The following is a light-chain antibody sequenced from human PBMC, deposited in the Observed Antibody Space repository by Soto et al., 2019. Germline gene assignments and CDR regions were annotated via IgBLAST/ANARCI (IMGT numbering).Light chain of an antibody. Sequence: QSVLTQPASVSGSPGQSITISCTGTSSDVGGYNYVSWYQHHPGKAPKLMIFEVSYRPSGVSDRFSGSKSGNTASLTISGLQAEDEAVYYCTSYTRSSTVLFGGGTKVTVL. CDR2: EVS. CDR3: TSYTRSSTVL. V-gene: IGLV2-14*01. CDR1: SSDVGGYNY. J-gene: IGLJ2*01.